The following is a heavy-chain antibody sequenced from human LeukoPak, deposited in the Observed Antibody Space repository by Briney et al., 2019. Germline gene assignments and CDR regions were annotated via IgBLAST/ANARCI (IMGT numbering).Heavy chain of an antibody. Sequence: ASVKVSCKASGYTFTSYYMHWVRQAPGQGLEWMGIINPSGGSTSYAQKFQGRVTMTRDTSTSTVYMELSCLRSEDTAVYYCARGRELLLWFGDLSGYWGQGTLVTVSS. CDR2: INPSGGST. J-gene: IGHJ4*02. V-gene: IGHV1-46*01. D-gene: IGHD3-10*01. CDR3: ARGRELLLWFGDLSGY. CDR1: GYTFTSYY.